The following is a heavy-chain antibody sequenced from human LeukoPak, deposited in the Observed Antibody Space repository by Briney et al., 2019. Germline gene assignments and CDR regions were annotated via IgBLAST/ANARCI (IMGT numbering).Heavy chain of an antibody. CDR2: ISSSSSYI. J-gene: IGHJ4*02. D-gene: IGHD3-22*01. Sequence: GGSLRLSCAASGFTFSSYSMNWVRQAPGKGLEWVSSISSSSSYIYYADSVKGRFTISRDNAKNSLYLQMNSLRAEDTAVYYCARGDPYYYDSSGYRPWDYWGQGTLVTVSS. V-gene: IGHV3-21*01. CDR3: ARGDPYYYDSSGYRPWDY. CDR1: GFTFSSYS.